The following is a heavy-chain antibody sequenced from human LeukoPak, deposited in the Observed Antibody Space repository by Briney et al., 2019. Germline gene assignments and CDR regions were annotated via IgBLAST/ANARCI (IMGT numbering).Heavy chain of an antibody. CDR1: GGSISSSSYY. CDR2: IYYSGST. CDR3: ARDTPRETPSDY. Sequence: SETLSLTCTVSGGSISSSSYYWGWIRQPPGKGLEWIGSIYYSGSTYYNPSLKSRVTISVDTSKNQFSLKLSSVTAADTAVYYCARDTPRETPSDYWGQGTLVTVSS. V-gene: IGHV4-39*07. J-gene: IGHJ4*02.